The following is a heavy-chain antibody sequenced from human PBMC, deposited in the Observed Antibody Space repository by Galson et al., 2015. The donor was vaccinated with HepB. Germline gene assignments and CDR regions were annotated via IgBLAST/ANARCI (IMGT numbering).Heavy chain of an antibody. D-gene: IGHD3-9*01. V-gene: IGHV3-73*01. CDR3: TTTVLGILTGYD. J-gene: IGHJ4*02. Sequence: SLRLSCAASGFIFSASPMHWVRQASGKGLEWVGRIRIRTNNYATAYAASVKGRFTISRDDSTNTAYLQMNSLKTEDTAVYYCTTTVLGILTGYDWGQGTLVIVSS. CDR2: IRIRTNNYAT. CDR1: GFIFSASP.